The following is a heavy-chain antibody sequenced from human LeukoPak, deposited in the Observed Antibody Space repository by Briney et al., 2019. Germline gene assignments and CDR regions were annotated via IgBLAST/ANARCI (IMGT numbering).Heavy chain of an antibody. CDR2: INPNSGGT. V-gene: IGHV1-2*02. CDR1: GYTFTGYY. Sequence: GASVKVSCKASGYTFTGYYMHWVRQAPGQGLEWMGWINPNSGGTNYAQKFQGSVTVTRDTSISTAYMELNRLRSDDTAVYYCARMNREGIQPPFDYWGQGTLVTVSS. D-gene: IGHD5-18*01. CDR3: ARMNREGIQPPFDY. J-gene: IGHJ4*02.